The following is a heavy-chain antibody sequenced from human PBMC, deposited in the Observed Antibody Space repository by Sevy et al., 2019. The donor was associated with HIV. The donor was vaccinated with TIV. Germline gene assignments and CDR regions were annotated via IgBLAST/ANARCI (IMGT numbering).Heavy chain of an antibody. Sequence: GGSLRLSCAASGFTFGSYWMSWVRQAPGKGLEWVANIKQDGSEKYYVDSVKGRFTISRDNAKNSLYLQMNSLRAEDTAVYYCARRGQDSNYDYYYGMDVWGQGTTVTVSS. CDR1: GFTFGSYW. V-gene: IGHV3-7*01. J-gene: IGHJ6*02. CDR2: IKQDGSEK. D-gene: IGHD4-4*01. CDR3: ARRGQDSNYDYYYGMDV.